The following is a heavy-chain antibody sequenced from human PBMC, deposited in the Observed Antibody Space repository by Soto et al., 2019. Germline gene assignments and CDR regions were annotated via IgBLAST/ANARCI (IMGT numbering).Heavy chain of an antibody. Sequence: EVQLVESGGDLVQPGGSLRLSCAASGLPFSGHWMHWVRQVQGKGLEWVPRINTDGGSSAYADSVKGRFTISRDNAKNTLYLQMNGLRAEDTAVYYCAREAGYCSRTSCYRRAFDTWGQGTTVTVSS. J-gene: IGHJ3*02. CDR1: GLPFSGHW. D-gene: IGHD2-2*01. CDR2: INTDGGSS. V-gene: IGHV3-74*03. CDR3: AREAGYCSRTSCYRRAFDT.